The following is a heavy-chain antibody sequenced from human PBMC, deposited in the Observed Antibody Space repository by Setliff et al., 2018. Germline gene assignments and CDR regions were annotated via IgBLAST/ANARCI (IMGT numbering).Heavy chain of an antibody. D-gene: IGHD5-18*01. CDR2: MYYSGDT. CDR1: GGSVRGYY. Sequence: SETLSLTCTVSGGSVRGYYWSWIRQPPGKGLEWIGYMYYSGDTNYNPSLKSRVTISVDTSKNQFSLALRSVTAADTAVYYCARLPPLHTPMALTFDYWGQGILVTVSS. CDR3: ARLPPLHTPMALTFDY. V-gene: IGHV4-59*08. J-gene: IGHJ4*02.